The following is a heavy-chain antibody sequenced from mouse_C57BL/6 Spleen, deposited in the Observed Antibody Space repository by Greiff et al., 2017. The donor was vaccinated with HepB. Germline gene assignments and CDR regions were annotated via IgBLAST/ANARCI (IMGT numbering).Heavy chain of an antibody. CDR2: IDPSDSYT. CDR3: ARDGTMVTTPPFAY. Sequence: QVQLKQPGAELVKPGASVKLSCKASGYTFTSYWMQWIKQRPGQGLEWIGEIDPSDSYTNYNQKFKGKATLTVDTSSSTAYMQRSSLTSEDSAVYYCARDGTMVTTPPFAYWGQGTLVTVSA. D-gene: IGHD2-2*01. J-gene: IGHJ3*01. V-gene: IGHV1-50*01. CDR1: GYTFTSYW.